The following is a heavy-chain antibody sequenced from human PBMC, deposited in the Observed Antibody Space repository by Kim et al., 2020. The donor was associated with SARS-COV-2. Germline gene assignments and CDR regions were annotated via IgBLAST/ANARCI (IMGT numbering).Heavy chain of an antibody. CDR3: ARDHGSVSPYYFDY. CDR2: IIPILGIA. V-gene: IGHV1-69*04. J-gene: IGHJ4*02. CDR1: GGTFSSYA. Sequence: SVKVSCKASGGTFSSYAISWVRQAPGQGLEWMGRIIPILGIANYAQKFQGRVTITADKSTSTAYMELSSLRSEDTAVYYCARDHGSVSPYYFDYWGQGTLVTVSS. D-gene: IGHD3-10*01.